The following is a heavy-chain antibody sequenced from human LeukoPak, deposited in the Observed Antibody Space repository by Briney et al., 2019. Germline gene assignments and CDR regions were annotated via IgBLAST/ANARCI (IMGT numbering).Heavy chain of an antibody. J-gene: IGHJ4*02. V-gene: IGHV1-2*02. Sequence: ASVKVSCKASGYTFTGYYMHWVRQAPGQGLEWMGWINPNSGGTNYAQKFQGRVTMTRDTSTSTVYMELSSLRSEDTAVYYCARLFLNYFDYWGQGTLVTVSS. CDR1: GYTFTGYY. CDR3: ARLFLNYFDY. CDR2: INPNSGGT.